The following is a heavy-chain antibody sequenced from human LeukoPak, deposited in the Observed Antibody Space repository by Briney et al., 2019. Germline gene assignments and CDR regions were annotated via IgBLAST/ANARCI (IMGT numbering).Heavy chain of an antibody. D-gene: IGHD6-13*01. V-gene: IGHV3-23*01. CDR2: ISGSANST. Sequence: GGSLRPSCVASGFTFSTYALTWVRQAPGKGLEWVSGISGSANSTYYADSVKGRFTISRDNSKNTLYLQMNSLRVEDTAVYYCAKGRSDTSTWYAGSHWGQGTLVTVSS. J-gene: IGHJ4*02. CDR1: GFTFSTYA. CDR3: AKGRSDTSTWYAGSH.